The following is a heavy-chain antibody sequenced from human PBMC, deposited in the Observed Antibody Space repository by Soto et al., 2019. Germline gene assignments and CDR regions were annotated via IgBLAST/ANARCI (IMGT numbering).Heavy chain of an antibody. CDR3: ARATTQYYYYYMDV. CDR1: GFTFSSYS. Sequence: EVQLVESGGGLVKPGGSLRLSCAASGFTFSSYSMNWVRQAPGKGLEWVSSMSSSSSYIYYADSVKGRFTISRDNAKNALYLQMNSLRAEDTAVYYWARATTQYYYYYMDVWGKGTTVTVSS. D-gene: IGHD2-15*01. V-gene: IGHV3-21*01. CDR2: MSSSSSYI. J-gene: IGHJ6*03.